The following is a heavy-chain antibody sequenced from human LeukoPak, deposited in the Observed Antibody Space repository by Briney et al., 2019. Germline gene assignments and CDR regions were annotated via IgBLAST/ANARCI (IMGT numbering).Heavy chain of an antibody. V-gene: IGHV4-59*01. Sequence: SETLSLTCTVSGGSISTYYWSWIRQPPGKGLEWIGYIYHSGSTNYNPSLKSRVTISVDTSQNQFYLKLSSVTAADTAVYYCARAGGYSYGYYYYYYMDVWGKGTTVTVSS. CDR3: ARAGGYSYGYYYYYYMDV. D-gene: IGHD5-18*01. CDR1: GGSISTYY. CDR2: IYHSGST. J-gene: IGHJ6*03.